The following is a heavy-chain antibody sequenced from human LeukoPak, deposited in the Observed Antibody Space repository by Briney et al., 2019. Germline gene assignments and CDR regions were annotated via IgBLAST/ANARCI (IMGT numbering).Heavy chain of an antibody. Sequence: GGSLRLSCAASGFTFSSYSMNWVRQAPGKGLEWVSSISSSSSYIYYADSVKGRFTISRDNAKNSLYLQMNSLRAEDTAVYYCARDNYYDSSGYYHAWAAGEKCFDYWGQGTLVTVSS. V-gene: IGHV3-21*01. J-gene: IGHJ4*02. CDR3: ARDNYYDSSGYYHAWAAGEKCFDY. CDR1: GFTFSSYS. CDR2: ISSSSSYI. D-gene: IGHD3-22*01.